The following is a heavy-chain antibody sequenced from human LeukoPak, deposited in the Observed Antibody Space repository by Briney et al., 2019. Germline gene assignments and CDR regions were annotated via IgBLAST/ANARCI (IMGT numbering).Heavy chain of an antibody. V-gene: IGHV3-21*04. CDR1: GFTFSSYS. J-gene: IGHJ4*02. Sequence: GASLRLSCAASGFTFSSYSMNWVRQAPGKGLEWVSSISSSSSYIYYADSVKGRFTISRDNAKNTLYLQMNSLRAEDTAVYYCASILLWFVYDYWGQGTLVTVSS. CDR2: ISSSSSYI. CDR3: ASILLWFVYDY. D-gene: IGHD3-10*01.